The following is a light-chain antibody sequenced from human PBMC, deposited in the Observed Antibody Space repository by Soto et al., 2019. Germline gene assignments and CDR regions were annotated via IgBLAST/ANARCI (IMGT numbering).Light chain of an antibody. V-gene: IGKV1-5*01. CDR2: DAS. Sequence: DIQMTQSPSTLSASVGDRVTITCRASQSISSWLAWYQQKPGQAPKLLIYDASSVESGVPSRFSGSGSGTEFTLTISSLQTDDFATYYCQQYNSYSGTFGQGTKVEIK. CDR3: QQYNSYSGT. CDR1: QSISSW. J-gene: IGKJ1*01.